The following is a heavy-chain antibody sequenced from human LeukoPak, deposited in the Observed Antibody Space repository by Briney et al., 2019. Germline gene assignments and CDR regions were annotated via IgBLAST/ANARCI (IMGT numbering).Heavy chain of an antibody. CDR2: ISASGHT. V-gene: IGHV4-4*07. CDR3: ARQGVATAIDY. D-gene: IGHD2-21*02. J-gene: IGHJ4*02. CDR1: GGSISNYY. Sequence: PSETLSLTCTVSGGSISNYYWSWIRQPAGKGLEWIGRISASGHTNYNPSLKSRVTMSVDTSMNLFALKLSSVTAADTAVYYCARQGVATAIDYWGQGTLVTVSS.